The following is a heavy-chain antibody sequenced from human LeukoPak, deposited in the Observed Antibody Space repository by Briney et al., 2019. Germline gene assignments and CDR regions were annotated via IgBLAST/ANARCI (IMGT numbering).Heavy chain of an antibody. V-gene: IGHV1-2*02. CDR3: ARGSRIAAAGTRRWFDP. J-gene: IGHJ5*02. Sequence: ASVKVSCKASGYTFTGHYMHWVRQAPGQGLEWMGWINTNSGGTKYAQKFQGRVTMTRDTSISTAYMGLSRLSSDDTAVYYCARGSRIAAAGTRRWFDPWGQGTLVTVSS. CDR1: GYTFTGHY. CDR2: INTNSGGT. D-gene: IGHD6-13*01.